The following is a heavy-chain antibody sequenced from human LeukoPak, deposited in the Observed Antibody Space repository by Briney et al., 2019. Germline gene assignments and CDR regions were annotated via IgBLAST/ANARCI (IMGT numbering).Heavy chain of an antibody. V-gene: IGHV3-33*01. Sequence: PGGSLRPSCAASGFTFSSSGMHWVRQAPGKGLEWVSVFWYDGNREYYADSVKGRFTISRDSSKNTLYLQMNGLRAEDTAVYYCARAGGSNHAYMDYWGQGTLVTVAS. J-gene: IGHJ4*02. D-gene: IGHD5-18*01. CDR2: FWYDGNRE. CDR1: GFTFSSSG. CDR3: ARAGGSNHAYMDY.